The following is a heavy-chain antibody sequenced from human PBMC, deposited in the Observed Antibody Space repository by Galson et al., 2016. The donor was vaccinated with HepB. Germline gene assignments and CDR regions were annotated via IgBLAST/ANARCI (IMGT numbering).Heavy chain of an antibody. Sequence: SVKVSCKASGYTFTSYDINWVRQATGQGLEWMGWMNPNSGKTGYAQKFQGRVTMTRNTSISTAYMELSSLRSEDTAVYYCARVMGTDHYGSGSYFPHYYYYYGMDVWGQGTTVTVSS. V-gene: IGHV1-8*01. CDR3: ARVMGTDHYGSGSYFPHYYYYYGMDV. D-gene: IGHD3-10*01. CDR2: MNPNSGKT. J-gene: IGHJ6*02. CDR1: GYTFTSYD.